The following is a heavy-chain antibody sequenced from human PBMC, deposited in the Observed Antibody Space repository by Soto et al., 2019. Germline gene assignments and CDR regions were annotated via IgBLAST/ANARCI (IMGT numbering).Heavy chain of an antibody. CDR1: GGSISGYY. V-gene: IGHV4-59*08. CDR2: IHYTGSS. J-gene: IGHJ4*02. Sequence: QLQLQESGPGLVKPSETLSLTCPVSGGSISGYYWSWIRQPPGKGLEWIAFIHYTGSSNSNPSLXXRXSMTIDTSKNQFSLKLSSVTAADTAVYYCARHSNEYRKSLDNWGQGTLVTVS. D-gene: IGHD4-4*01. CDR3: ARHSNEYRKSLDN.